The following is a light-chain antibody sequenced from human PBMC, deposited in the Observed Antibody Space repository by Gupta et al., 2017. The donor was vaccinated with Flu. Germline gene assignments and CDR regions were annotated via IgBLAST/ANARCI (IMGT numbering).Light chain of an antibody. Sequence: EIVLKQSPGTLSLSAGERATLSCRASQSVSSSYLAWYQQKPGQAPRLLIYGASSRATGIPDRFSGSGSGTDFTLTISRLEPEDFAVYYCQQYSSSPLYSFGQGTKLEIK. CDR3: QQYSSSPLYS. CDR1: QSVSSSY. J-gene: IGKJ2*03. CDR2: GAS. V-gene: IGKV3-20*01.